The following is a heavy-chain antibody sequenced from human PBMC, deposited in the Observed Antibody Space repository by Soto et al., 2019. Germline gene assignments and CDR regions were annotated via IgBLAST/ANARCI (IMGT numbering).Heavy chain of an antibody. D-gene: IGHD3-22*01. V-gene: IGHV4-31*03. CDR2: IYYRGST. CDR1: GGSISSGAYY. J-gene: IGHJ1*01. CDR3: AIYDSSGSRGFQH. Sequence: QVQLQESGPGLVKPSQTLSLTCTVSGGSISSGAYYWSWIRQHPGKGLEWIGYIYYRGSTYYTPSLKSRVTISVDTSKNQFSLKLSSVTAADTAVYYCAIYDSSGSRGFQHWGQGTLVTVSS.